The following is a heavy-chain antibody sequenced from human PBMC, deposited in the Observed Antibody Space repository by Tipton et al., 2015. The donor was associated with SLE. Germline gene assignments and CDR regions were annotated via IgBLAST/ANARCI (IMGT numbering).Heavy chain of an antibody. CDR2: IYTNGLT. J-gene: IGHJ5*01. V-gene: IGHV4-61*09. CDR3: ARDQNARTDS. Sequence: TLSLTCTVSGDSISSGRYFWNWIRQPAGKGLEWLGHIYTNGLTNSNPSLKSRVTISLDTSKNQFSLKLTAVTAADAAVDYCARDQNARTDSWGQGTLVTVSS. D-gene: IGHD2/OR15-2a*01. CDR1: GDSISSGRYF.